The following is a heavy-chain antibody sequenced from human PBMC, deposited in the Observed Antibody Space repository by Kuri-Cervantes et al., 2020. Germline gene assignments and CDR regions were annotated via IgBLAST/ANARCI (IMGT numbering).Heavy chain of an antibody. CDR2: ISYDGSNK. V-gene: IGHV3-30-3*01. Sequence: GESLKISCAASGFTFRSYAMHWVRQAPGKGLEWVAVISYDGSNKYYADSVKGRFTISRDNSKNTLYLQMNSLRAEDTAVYYCARAPYCGGDCSLDYGMDVWGQGTTVTVSS. J-gene: IGHJ6*02. D-gene: IGHD2-21*02. CDR3: ARAPYCGGDCSLDYGMDV. CDR1: GFTFRSYA.